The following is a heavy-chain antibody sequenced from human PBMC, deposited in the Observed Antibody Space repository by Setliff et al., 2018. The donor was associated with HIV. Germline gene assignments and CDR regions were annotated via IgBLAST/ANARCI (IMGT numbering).Heavy chain of an antibody. Sequence: ASVTVSCKASGGTFSSYAISWVRQAPGQGLEWMGGIIPILGIANYAQKFQGRVTITADESTSTAYMELSSLRSEDTAVYYCARDLYGSSLGGMDVWGQGTTVTVSS. CDR1: GGTFSSYA. V-gene: IGHV1-69*10. CDR2: IIPILGIA. D-gene: IGHD3-10*01. CDR3: ARDLYGSSLGGMDV. J-gene: IGHJ6*02.